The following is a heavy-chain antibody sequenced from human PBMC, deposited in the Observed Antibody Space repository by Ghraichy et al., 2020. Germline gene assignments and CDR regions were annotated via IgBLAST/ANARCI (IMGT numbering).Heavy chain of an antibody. CDR2: IIPIFGTA. Sequence: SVKVSCKASGGTFSSYAISWVRQAPGQGLEWMGGIIPIFGTANYAQKFQGRVTITADESTSTAYMELSSLRSEDTAVYYCARGEQGEYGMDVWGQGTTVTVSS. J-gene: IGHJ6*02. D-gene: IGHD1-26*01. V-gene: IGHV1-69*13. CDR1: GGTFSSYA. CDR3: ARGEQGEYGMDV.